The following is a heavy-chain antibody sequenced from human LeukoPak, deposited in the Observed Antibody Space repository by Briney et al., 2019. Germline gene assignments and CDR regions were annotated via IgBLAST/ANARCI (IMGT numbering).Heavy chain of an antibody. CDR2: IISSGSTI. J-gene: IGHJ6*02. CDR1: GFTFSDYY. Sequence: GGCLRLSCAASGFTFSDYYMSWIRQAPGKGLEWVSYIISSGSTIYYADSVKGRFTISRDNAKNSLYLQMNSLRAEDTAVYYCARVMGDILGYHYSGMDVWGQGTTVTVSS. D-gene: IGHD3-9*01. CDR3: ARVMGDILGYHYSGMDV. V-gene: IGHV3-11*04.